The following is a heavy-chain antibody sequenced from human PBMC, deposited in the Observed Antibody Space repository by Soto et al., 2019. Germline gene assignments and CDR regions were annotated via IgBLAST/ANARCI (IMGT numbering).Heavy chain of an antibody. CDR3: ARDRNVPGYGDDADSIDM. V-gene: IGHV3-30-3*01. CDR1: GFNFSNYA. D-gene: IGHD4-17*01. CDR2: ISYNGFNK. J-gene: IGHJ3*02. Sequence: GGSLRLSCAGSGFNFSNYAIHWVRQAPGKGLEWLAIISYNGFNKYYTDAVRGRFSISRDNTKNSLFLEMRSLETDDTAVYYCARDRNVPGYGDDADSIDMWGQGTLVTV.